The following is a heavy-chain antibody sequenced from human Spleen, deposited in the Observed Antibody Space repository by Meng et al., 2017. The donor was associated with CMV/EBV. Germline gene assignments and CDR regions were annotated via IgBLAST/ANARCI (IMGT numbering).Heavy chain of an antibody. D-gene: IGHD2-21*01. CDR3: AKDYGAVVIALGMGV. Sequence: GGSLRLSCAASGFTFDDYTMHWVRQAPGKGLEWVSLVSWDAGSTYYADSVKGRFTISRDSSKNSLYLQMDSLTTDDTALYYCAKDYGAVVIALGMGVWGQGTTVTVSS. CDR2: VSWDAGST. V-gene: IGHV3-43*01. J-gene: IGHJ6*02. CDR1: GFTFDDYT.